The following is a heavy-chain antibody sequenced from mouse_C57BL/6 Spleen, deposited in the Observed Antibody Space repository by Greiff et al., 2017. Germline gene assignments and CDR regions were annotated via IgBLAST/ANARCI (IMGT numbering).Heavy chain of an antibody. CDR1: GYTFTSYW. V-gene: IGHV1-72*01. Sequence: QVQLQQPGAELVKPGASVKLSCKASGYTFTSYWMHWVKQRPGRGLEWIGRIDPNSGGTKYNEKFKSKATLTVDKPSSTAYMQLRSRTSADAAVYYCGTSSSNYVFDVEYWGQAATLTVSS. CDR2: IDPNSGGT. J-gene: IGHJ2*01. CDR3: GTSSSNYVFDVEY. D-gene: IGHD2-5*01.